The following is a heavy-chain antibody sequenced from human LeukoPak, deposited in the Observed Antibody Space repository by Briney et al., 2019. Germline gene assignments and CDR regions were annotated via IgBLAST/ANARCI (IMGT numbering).Heavy chain of an antibody. CDR3: ARAVRLGELSSRNYYFDY. CDR1: GFTFSSYW. J-gene: IGHJ4*02. Sequence: PGGSLRLSCAASGFTFSSYWMSWVRQAPGKGLEWVANIKQDGSEKYYVDSVKGRFTISRDNAKNSLYLQMNSLRAEDTAVYYCARAVRLGELSSRNYYFDYWGQGTLVTVSS. CDR2: IKQDGSEK. D-gene: IGHD3-16*02. V-gene: IGHV3-7*01.